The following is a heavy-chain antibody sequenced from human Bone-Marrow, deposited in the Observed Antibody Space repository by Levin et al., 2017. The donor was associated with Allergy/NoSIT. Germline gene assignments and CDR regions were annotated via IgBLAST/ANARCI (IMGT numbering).Heavy chain of an antibody. CDR1: GHNITNYW. CDR3: GTHVGAGDSTANWFDP. Sequence: GESLKISCKGSGHNITNYWLGWVRQMPGKGLEWMGSIFLGDSDSRYSPSFQGQVTMSADKSISTAYLQWSSLTASDTAMYYCGTHVGAGDSTANWFDPWGQGTLVTV. D-gene: IGHD2-15*01. V-gene: IGHV5-51*01. J-gene: IGHJ5*02. CDR2: IFLGDSDS.